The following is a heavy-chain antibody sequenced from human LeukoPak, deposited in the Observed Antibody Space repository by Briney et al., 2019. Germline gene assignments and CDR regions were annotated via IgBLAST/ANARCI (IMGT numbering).Heavy chain of an antibody. J-gene: IGHJ4*02. CDR3: ARIPYCSSTSCKDDY. V-gene: IGHV4-39*07. CDR2: IYYSGST. Sequence: PSETLSLTRTVSGGSISSSSYYWGWIRQPPGKGLEWIGSIYYSGSTYYNPSLKSRVTISVGTSKNQFSLKLSSVTAADTAVYYCARIPYCSSTSCKDDYWGQGTLVTVSS. CDR1: GGSISSSSYY. D-gene: IGHD2-2*01.